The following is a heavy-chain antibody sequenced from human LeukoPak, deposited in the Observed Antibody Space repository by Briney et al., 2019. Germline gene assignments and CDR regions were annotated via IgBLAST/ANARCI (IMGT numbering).Heavy chain of an antibody. J-gene: IGHJ3*02. CDR1: GDSISSYY. Sequence: SETLSLTCTVSGDSISSYYWSWIRQPAGKGLEWIGRIYTSGSTNYNPSLKSRVTMSVDTSKNQFSLKLSSVTAADTAVYYCALGPRYYDSSGYYDAFDIWGQGTMVTVSS. CDR2: IYTSGST. D-gene: IGHD3-22*01. V-gene: IGHV4-4*07. CDR3: ALGPRYYDSSGYYDAFDI.